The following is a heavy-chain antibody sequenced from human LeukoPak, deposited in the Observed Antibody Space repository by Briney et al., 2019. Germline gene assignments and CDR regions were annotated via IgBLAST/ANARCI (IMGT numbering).Heavy chain of an antibody. CDR1: GYTFSSYG. V-gene: IGHV1-18*01. CDR3: ARDFGYYGAGLPFDY. Sequence: PGASVKVSCKASGYTFSSYGISWVRHAPGQGLEWMGWISAYNGDTNYAEKFQGRVIMTTDKSTNTGNMELRSLRSDDTAVYYCARDFGYYGAGLPFDYLGQGTLVTVSS. D-gene: IGHD3-10*01. J-gene: IGHJ4*02. CDR2: ISAYNGDT.